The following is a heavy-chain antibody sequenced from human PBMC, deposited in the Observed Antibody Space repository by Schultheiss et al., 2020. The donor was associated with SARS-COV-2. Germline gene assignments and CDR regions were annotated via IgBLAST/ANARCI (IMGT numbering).Heavy chain of an antibody. CDR1: RFTFSSYG. D-gene: IGHD3-22*01. Sequence: GGSLRLSCAASRFTFSSYGMHWVRQAPGKGLEWVAVIWYDGSNKYYADSVKGRFTISRDNSKNTLYLQMNSLRAEDTAVYYCARDDSSGYYYGKIDYWGQGTLVTVSS. CDR2: IWYDGSNK. V-gene: IGHV3-33*08. CDR3: ARDDSSGYYYGKIDY. J-gene: IGHJ4*02.